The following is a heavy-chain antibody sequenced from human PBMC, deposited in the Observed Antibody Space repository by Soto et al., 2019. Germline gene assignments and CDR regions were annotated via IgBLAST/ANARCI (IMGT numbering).Heavy chain of an antibody. J-gene: IGHJ3*02. CDR1: GFTFSSYA. CDR3: AKDEHYDFWSGYRRADAFDI. V-gene: IGHV3-23*01. Sequence: EVQLLESGGGLVQPGGSLRLSCAASGFTFSSYAMSWVRQAPGKGLEWVSAISGSGGSTYYADSVKGRFTISRDNSKNTLYLQMNSLRAEDTAVYYCAKDEHYDFWSGYRRADAFDIWGQGTMVTVSS. CDR2: ISGSGGST. D-gene: IGHD3-3*01.